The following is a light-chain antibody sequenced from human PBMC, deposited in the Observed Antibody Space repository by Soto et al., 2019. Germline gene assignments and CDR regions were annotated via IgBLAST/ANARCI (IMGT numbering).Light chain of an antibody. Sequence: QSALTQPRSVSGSPGQSVTISCTGTSSDVGGYNFVSWYQQHPGKAPKFMIYDVTKRPSGVRDRFSGSKSGNTASLTISGRQAEDEADYYCCSYVGSYTSYVFGTGTKLTVL. J-gene: IGLJ1*01. CDR2: DVT. CDR3: CSYVGSYTSYV. CDR1: SSDVGGYNF. V-gene: IGLV2-11*01.